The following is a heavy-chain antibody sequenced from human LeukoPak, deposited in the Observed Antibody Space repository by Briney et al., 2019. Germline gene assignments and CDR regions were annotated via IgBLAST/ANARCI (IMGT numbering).Heavy chain of an antibody. V-gene: IGHV1-2*02. CDR3: ARGRRGYSGYDSCGDY. D-gene: IGHD5-12*01. Sequence: ASVKVSCKASGYTFTGYYMHWVRQAPGQGLEWMGWINPNSGGTNYAQKFQGRVTMTRDTSISTAYMELSRLRSDDTAVYYCARGRRGYSGYDSCGDYWGQGTLVTVSS. CDR1: GYTFTGYY. J-gene: IGHJ4*02. CDR2: INPNSGGT.